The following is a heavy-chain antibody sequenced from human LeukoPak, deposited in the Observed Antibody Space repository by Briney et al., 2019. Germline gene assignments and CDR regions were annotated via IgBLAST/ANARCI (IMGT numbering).Heavy chain of an antibody. CDR1: GYTFTSYD. CDR3: ARVSSKRYSSGWYWGYYYYYYGMDV. D-gene: IGHD6-19*01. J-gene: IGHJ6*02. Sequence: GASVKVFCKASGYTFTSYDINWVRQATGQGLEWMGWMNPNSGNTGYAQKFQGRVTMTRNTSISTAYMELSSLRSEDTAVYYCARVSSKRYSSGWYWGYYYYYYGMDVWGQGTTVTVSS. CDR2: MNPNSGNT. V-gene: IGHV1-8*01.